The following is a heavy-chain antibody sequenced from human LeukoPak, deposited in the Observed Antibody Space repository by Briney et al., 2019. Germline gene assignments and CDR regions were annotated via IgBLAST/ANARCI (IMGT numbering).Heavy chain of an antibody. CDR3: ARSHPYYYDSSSYYHPFDY. J-gene: IGHJ4*02. CDR1: GGSISSYY. D-gene: IGHD3-22*01. V-gene: IGHV4-59*12. CDR2: IYYSGSP. Sequence: SETLSLTCTVSGGSISSYYWSWIRQPPGKGLEWIGYIYYSGSPNYNPSPKSRVPISVDTSKNQFPPKLSSVTPADTAVYYCARSHPYYYDSSSYYHPFDYWGQGTLVTVSS.